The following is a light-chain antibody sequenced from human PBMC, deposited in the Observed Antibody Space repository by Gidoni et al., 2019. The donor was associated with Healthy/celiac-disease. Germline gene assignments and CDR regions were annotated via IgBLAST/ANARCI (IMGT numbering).Light chain of an antibody. CDR3: QSADSSGTYVV. J-gene: IGLJ2*01. Sequence: SYELTQPPAVSVSPGQTARITCSGDALPQQYAYWYQQKPGQAPVLVIYKDSERPSGIPERFSGSSSGTTVTLTISGVQAEDEADYSCQSADSSGTYVVFGGGTKLTVL. CDR1: ALPQQY. V-gene: IGLV3-25*03. CDR2: KDS.